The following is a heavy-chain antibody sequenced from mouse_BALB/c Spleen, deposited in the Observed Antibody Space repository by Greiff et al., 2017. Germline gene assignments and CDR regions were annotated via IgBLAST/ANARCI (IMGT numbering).Heavy chain of an antibody. CDR3: ARLGVYGNYGYFDV. CDR2: ISTYYGDA. V-gene: IGHV1S137*01. D-gene: IGHD2-1*01. J-gene: IGHJ1*01. Sequence: QVQLQQSGAELVRPGVSVKISCKGSGYTFTDYAMHWVKQSHAKSLEWIGVISTYYGDASYNQKFKGKATMTVDKSSSTAYMELARLTSEESAIYYCARLGVYGNYGYFDVWGAGTTVTVSS. CDR1: GYTFTDYA.